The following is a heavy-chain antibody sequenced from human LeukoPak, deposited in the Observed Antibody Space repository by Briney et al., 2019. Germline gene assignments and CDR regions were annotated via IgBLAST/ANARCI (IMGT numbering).Heavy chain of an antibody. D-gene: IGHD6-19*01. CDR2: ISYDGSNK. CDR1: GFTFSSYG. V-gene: IGHV3-30*18. Sequence: GGSLRLSCAASGFTFSSYGMHWVRQAPGKGLEWVAVISYDGSNKYYADSVKGRFTISRDNSKNTLYLQMSSLRAEDTAVYYCAKKALSSGWYEVLDYWGQGTLVTVSS. CDR3: AKKALSSGWYEVLDY. J-gene: IGHJ4*02.